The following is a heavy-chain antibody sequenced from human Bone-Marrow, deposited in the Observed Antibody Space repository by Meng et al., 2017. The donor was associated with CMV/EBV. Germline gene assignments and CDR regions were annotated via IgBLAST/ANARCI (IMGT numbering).Heavy chain of an antibody. CDR1: GFTFSNYR. CDR2: ISSGGRYI. Sequence: GESLKISCAASGFTFSNYRMNWVRQAPGKGLEWVSSISSGGRYIFYADSVKGRFTISRDNAKNSLDLQMNSLRAEDTDVYYCASAGYYDILTGYHPVFDYWGQGTLVTVSS. D-gene: IGHD3-9*01. J-gene: IGHJ4*02. V-gene: IGHV3-21*04. CDR3: ASAGYYDILTGYHPVFDY.